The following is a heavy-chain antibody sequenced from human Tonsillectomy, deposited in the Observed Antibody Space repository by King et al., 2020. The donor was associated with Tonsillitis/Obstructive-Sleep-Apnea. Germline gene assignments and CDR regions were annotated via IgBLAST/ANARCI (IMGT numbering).Heavy chain of an antibody. CDR3: ARDRARSSISWGAFDI. V-gene: IGHV3-53*01. CDR1: GFTVSGDY. Sequence: VQLVESGGGLIQPGGSLRLSCAASGFTVSGDYMSWVRQAPGEGLEWVSAIYTGGSTYYADSVKGRFPISRDNSKNTLLLQMNILRAADTAVYYCARDRARSSISWGAFDIWGQGTRVTVSS. J-gene: IGHJ3*02. CDR2: IYTGGST. D-gene: IGHD2-2*01.